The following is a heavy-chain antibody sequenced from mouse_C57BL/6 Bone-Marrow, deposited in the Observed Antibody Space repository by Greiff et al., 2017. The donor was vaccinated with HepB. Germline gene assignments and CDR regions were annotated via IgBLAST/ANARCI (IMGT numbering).Heavy chain of an antibody. CDR2: IWGDGST. J-gene: IGHJ4*01. CDR1: GFSLTSYG. V-gene: IGHV2-3*01. D-gene: IGHD1-1*01. CDR3: ATITTVVAEGYYAMDY. Sequence: VQLQESGPGLVAPTQSLSITCTVSGFSLTSYGVSWVRQPPGKGLEWLGVIWGDGSTNYHSALISRLSISKDNSKSQVFLKLNSLQTDDTATYYCATITTVVAEGYYAMDYWGQGTSVTVSS.